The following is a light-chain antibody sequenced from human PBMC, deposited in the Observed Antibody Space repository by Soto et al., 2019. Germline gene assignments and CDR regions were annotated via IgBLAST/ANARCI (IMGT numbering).Light chain of an antibody. CDR3: QQSYSTPT. Sequence: DIQMTQSASSLSASVGGRVTITCRASQSISSYLNWYQQKPGKAPKLLIYAASSLQSGVPSRFSGSGSGTDFTLTISSLQPEDFATYYCQQSYSTPTFGGGTKVDIK. CDR1: QSISSY. CDR2: AAS. J-gene: IGKJ4*01. V-gene: IGKV1-39*01.